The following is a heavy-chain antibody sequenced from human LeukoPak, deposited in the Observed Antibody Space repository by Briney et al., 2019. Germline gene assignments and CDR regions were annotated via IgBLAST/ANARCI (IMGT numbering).Heavy chain of an antibody. CDR2: MNPNSGNT. CDR1: GYTFTSYD. J-gene: IGHJ3*02. Sequence: GASVKVSCKASGYTFTSYDINWVRQATGQGLEWMGWMNPNSGNTGYAQKFQGRVTMTRNTSISTAYMELSSLRSEDTAVYYCARASVTRQAFDIWGQGTMVTVSS. CDR3: ARASVTRQAFDI. V-gene: IGHV1-8*01. D-gene: IGHD1/OR15-1a*01.